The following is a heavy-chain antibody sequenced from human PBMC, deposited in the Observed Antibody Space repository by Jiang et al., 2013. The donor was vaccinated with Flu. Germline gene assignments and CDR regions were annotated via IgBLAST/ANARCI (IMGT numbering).Heavy chain of an antibody. CDR2: ISYDGNNK. D-gene: IGHD4/OR15-4a*01. J-gene: IGHJ5*02. V-gene: IGHV3-30-3*01. Sequence: SGFTFSDYTMHWVRQAPGRGLEWLAVISYDGNNKIYRDSVKGRFILSRDNSKNTMYLEVTSLRADDTAVYYCARDSEMTNGGANWAHNKFDPWGQGTLVTVSS. CDR1: GFTFSDYT. CDR3: ARDSEMTNGGANWAHNKFDP.